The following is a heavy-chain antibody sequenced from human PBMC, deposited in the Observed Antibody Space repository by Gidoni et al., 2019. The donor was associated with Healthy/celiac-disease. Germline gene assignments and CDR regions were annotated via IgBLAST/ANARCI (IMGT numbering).Heavy chain of an antibody. V-gene: IGHV3-9*01. CDR2: ISWNSGSI. Sequence: EVQLVESGGGLVQPGRSLRLSCAASGFTFADYAMHWVRQAPGKGLEWVSGISWNSGSIGYADSVKGRFTISRDNAKNSLYLQMNSLRAEDTALYYCAKGPGSYQESGYFQHWGQGTLVTVSS. J-gene: IGHJ1*01. CDR1: GFTFADYA. D-gene: IGHD1-26*01. CDR3: AKGPGSYQESGYFQH.